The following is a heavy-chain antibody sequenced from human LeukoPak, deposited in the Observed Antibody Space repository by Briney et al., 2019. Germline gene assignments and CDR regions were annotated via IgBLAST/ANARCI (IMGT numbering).Heavy chain of an antibody. J-gene: IGHJ5*02. D-gene: IGHD3-22*01. Sequence: PSETLSLTCSVSGGSISSDYWSWIRQSPGKGLEWIGHIYYTGTTGYNPSLKSRVTISVDTSKNQFSLKLSSVTAADTAVYFCARQSGWLSAWGQGIVVTVSS. CDR2: IYYTGTT. CDR1: GGSISSDY. CDR3: ARQSGWLSA. V-gene: IGHV4-59*08.